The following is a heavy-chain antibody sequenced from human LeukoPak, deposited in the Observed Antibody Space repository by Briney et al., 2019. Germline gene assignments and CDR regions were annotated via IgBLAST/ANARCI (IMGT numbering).Heavy chain of an antibody. J-gene: IGHJ4*02. CDR2: IYSGGST. D-gene: IGHD3-22*01. CDR3: ARYYYDSSGYPYYFDY. CDR1: GLTVSSNY. Sequence: AGSLRLSCAPSGLTVSSNYMSWVRQAPGKGLEWVSVIYSGGSTYYADSVKGRFTISRDNSKNTVYLQMNSLEAEDTAVYYCARYYYDSSGYPYYFDYWGQGTLVTVSS. V-gene: IGHV3-53*01.